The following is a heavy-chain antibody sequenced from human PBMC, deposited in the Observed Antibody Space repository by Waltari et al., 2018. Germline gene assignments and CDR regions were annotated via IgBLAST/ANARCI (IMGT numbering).Heavy chain of an antibody. CDR3: ATLYDSSGSDWYFDL. CDR1: GGTFSSYA. V-gene: IGHV1-69*01. D-gene: IGHD3-22*01. Sequence: QVQLVQSGAEVKKPGSSVKVSCKASGGTFSSYAISWVRQAPGQGLEWMGGIIPSFGTANYEQKFQGRVTITADESTSTAYMELSSLRSEDTAVYYCATLYDSSGSDWYFDLWGRGTLVTVSS. CDR2: IIPSFGTA. J-gene: IGHJ2*01.